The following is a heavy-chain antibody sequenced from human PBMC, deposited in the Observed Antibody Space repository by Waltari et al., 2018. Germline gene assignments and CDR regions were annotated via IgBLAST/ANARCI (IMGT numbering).Heavy chain of an antibody. Sequence: EVQLLESGGGLVQPGGSLRLSCAASGFPFSSYAMSWVRQAPGRGLAWVSAISGSGGSTYYADAVKGQCTISRDNAKNTLYLQMNRLRAEDTAGYYCAKPRVTMVRGVTRYFDYWGQGTLVTVSS. V-gene: IGHV3-23*01. CDR3: AKPRVTMVRGVTRYFDY. D-gene: IGHD3-10*01. CDR1: GFPFSSYA. CDR2: ISGSGGST. J-gene: IGHJ4*02.